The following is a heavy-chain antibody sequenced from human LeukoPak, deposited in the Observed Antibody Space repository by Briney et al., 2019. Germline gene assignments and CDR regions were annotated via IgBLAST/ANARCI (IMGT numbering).Heavy chain of an antibody. CDR2: IYPGDSDT. V-gene: IGHV5-51*01. CDR3: ARARENWFDP. Sequence: GESLKISCKASGYSFTSYWIGWVRQMPGKGLEWMGIIYPGDSDTRYSPSFQGQVTISADKSISTAYVKWSSLKASDTAMYYCARARENWFDPWGQGTLVTVSS. J-gene: IGHJ5*02. CDR1: GYSFTSYW.